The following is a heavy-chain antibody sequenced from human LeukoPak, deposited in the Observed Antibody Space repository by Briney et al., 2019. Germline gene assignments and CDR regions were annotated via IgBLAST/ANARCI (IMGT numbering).Heavy chain of an antibody. D-gene: IGHD1-26*01. J-gene: IGHJ5*02. Sequence: RASVKVSCKASGGTFSSYAISWVRQAPGQGLEWMGGIIPIFGTANYAQKFQGRVTITADESTSTAYMELSSLRSEDTAVYYCACAPLVGATFGWFDPWGQGTLVTVSS. CDR3: ACAPLVGATFGWFDP. CDR1: GGTFSSYA. V-gene: IGHV1-69*13. CDR2: IIPIFGTA.